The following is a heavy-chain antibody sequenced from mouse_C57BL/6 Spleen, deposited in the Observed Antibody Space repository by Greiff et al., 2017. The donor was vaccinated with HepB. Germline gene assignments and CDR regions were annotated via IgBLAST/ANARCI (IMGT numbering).Heavy chain of an antibody. CDR2: ISSGGDYI. D-gene: IGHD2-1*01. CDR1: GFTFSSYA. V-gene: IGHV5-9-1*02. Sequence: DVKLQESGEGLVKPGGSLKLSCAASGFTFSSYAMSWVRQTPEKRLEWVAYISSGGDYIYYADTVKGGFTISRDNARNTLYLQMSSLKSEDTAMYYCTREEGYGKEDAMDYWGQGTSVTVSS. J-gene: IGHJ4*01. CDR3: TREEGYGKEDAMDY.